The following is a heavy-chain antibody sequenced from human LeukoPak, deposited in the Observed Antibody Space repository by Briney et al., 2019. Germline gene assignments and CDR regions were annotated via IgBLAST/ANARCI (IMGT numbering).Heavy chain of an antibody. D-gene: IGHD3-22*01. Sequence: GRSLRLSCAASGFTFSSYGMHWVRQDPGKGLEWVAVIWYDGSNKYYADSVKGRFTISRDNSKNTLYLQMNSLRAEDTAVYYCARDTRLYYYDSSDFDYWGQGTLVTVSS. J-gene: IGHJ4*02. CDR2: IWYDGSNK. CDR3: ARDTRLYYYDSSDFDY. CDR1: GFTFSSYG. V-gene: IGHV3-33*01.